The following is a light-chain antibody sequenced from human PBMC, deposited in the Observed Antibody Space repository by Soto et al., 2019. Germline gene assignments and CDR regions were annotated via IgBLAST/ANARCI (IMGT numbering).Light chain of an antibody. CDR2: KAS. Sequence: DIQMTQSPTTLSASVGDRFTITCRASQSISSWLAWYQQKPGKAPKLLIYKASSLESGVPSRFSGSGSGTEFTLNISSLKHYDFATYYCQQYNSYSKMFGQGTKVEI. CDR3: QQYNSYSKM. V-gene: IGKV1-5*03. J-gene: IGKJ1*01. CDR1: QSISSW.